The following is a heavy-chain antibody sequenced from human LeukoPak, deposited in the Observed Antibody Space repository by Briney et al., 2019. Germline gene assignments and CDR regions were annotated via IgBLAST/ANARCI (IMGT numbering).Heavy chain of an antibody. D-gene: IGHD6-19*01. CDR2: INHSGST. Sequence: SETLSLTCAVYGGSFSGYYWSWIRQPPGKGLEWIGEINHSGSTNYNPSLKSRVTISVDTSKNQFSLKLSSVTAADTAVYYCARRRTMAVAGKKDHWYFDLWGRGTLVTVSS. CDR1: GGSFSGYY. J-gene: IGHJ2*01. V-gene: IGHV4-34*01. CDR3: ARRRTMAVAGKKDHWYFDL.